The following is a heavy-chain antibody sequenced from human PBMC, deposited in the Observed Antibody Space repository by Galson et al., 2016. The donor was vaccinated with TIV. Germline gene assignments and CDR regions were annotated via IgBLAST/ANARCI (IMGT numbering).Heavy chain of an antibody. V-gene: IGHV1-69*13. D-gene: IGHD3-10*01. CDR3: ARATNYYDNWFDP. Sequence: SVKVSCKASGDTFSSLSIIWVRQAPGQGLEWMGRIIPIFGTTKYAQKFQGRVTITADESTDTAYVELNSLTSEDTAVYYCARATNYYDNWFDPWGQGTLVTVSS. J-gene: IGHJ5*02. CDR1: GDTFSSLS. CDR2: IIPIFGTT.